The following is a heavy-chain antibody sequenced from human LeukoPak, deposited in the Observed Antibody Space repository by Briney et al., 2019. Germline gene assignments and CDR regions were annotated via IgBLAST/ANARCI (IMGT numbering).Heavy chain of an antibody. CDR2: IYYSGST. CDR3: ARGNYYDSTTYYRAFDI. J-gene: IGHJ3*02. CDR1: GGSISSYY. D-gene: IGHD3-22*01. Sequence: SETLSLTCTVSGGSISSYYWSWIRQPPGKGLEWIGYIYYSGSTNYNPSLKSRVPISVGTSKNQFSLKLSSVTAADTAVYYCARGNYYDSTTYYRAFDIWGQGTMVTVSS. V-gene: IGHV4-59*01.